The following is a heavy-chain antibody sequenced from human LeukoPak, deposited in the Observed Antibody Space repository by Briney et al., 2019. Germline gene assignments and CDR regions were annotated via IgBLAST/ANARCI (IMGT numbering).Heavy chain of an antibody. Sequence: PGGSLRLSCAASGFTFSSYGMHWVRQAPGKGLEWEAFIRYDGSNKYYADSVKGRFTISRDNSKNTLYLQMNSLRAEDTAVYYCAKDRVSVGVVTDYFDYWGQGTLVTVSS. D-gene: IGHD3-3*01. V-gene: IGHV3-30*02. CDR3: AKDRVSVGVVTDYFDY. J-gene: IGHJ4*02. CDR1: GFTFSSYG. CDR2: IRYDGSNK.